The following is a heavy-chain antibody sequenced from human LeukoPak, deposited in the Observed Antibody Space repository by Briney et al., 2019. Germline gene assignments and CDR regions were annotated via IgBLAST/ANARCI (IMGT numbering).Heavy chain of an antibody. CDR3: ARAGVAAGQYFQH. D-gene: IGHD6-13*01. V-gene: IGHV4-31*02. Sequence: YIYYSGSTYYNPSLKSRVTISVDTSKNQFSLKLSSVTAADTAVYYCARAGVAAGQYFQHWGQGTLVTVSS. J-gene: IGHJ1*01. CDR2: IYYSGST.